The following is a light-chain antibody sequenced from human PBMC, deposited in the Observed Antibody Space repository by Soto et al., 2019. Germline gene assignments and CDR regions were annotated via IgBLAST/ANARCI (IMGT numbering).Light chain of an antibody. Sequence: QSALTQPRSVSGSPGQSVTISCTGTSSDVGGYNSVSWYQHHPGKAPKLMIYDVNNRPSGVPDRFSGSKSGNTASLTISGLQAEDEADYYCCSYAGSYTWVFGGGTQLTVL. J-gene: IGLJ7*01. CDR2: DVN. CDR3: CSYAGSYTWV. CDR1: SSDVGGYNS. V-gene: IGLV2-11*01.